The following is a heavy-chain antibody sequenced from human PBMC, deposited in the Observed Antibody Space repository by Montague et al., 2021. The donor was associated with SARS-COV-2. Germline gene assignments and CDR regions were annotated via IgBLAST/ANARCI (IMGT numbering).Heavy chain of an antibody. Sequence: SLSLSFSASGFTFNNYAMHWVRQAPGKGLEWVAIISYDGSNKYYADSVKGRFAISRDNSKNTLYLQMNSLRAEDTAVYYCVRASLIKARIAVAGTTVYWGQGTLVTISS. V-gene: IGHV3-30*09. CDR3: VRASLIKARIAVAGTTVY. D-gene: IGHD6-19*01. CDR1: GFTFNNYA. CDR2: ISYDGSNK. J-gene: IGHJ4*02.